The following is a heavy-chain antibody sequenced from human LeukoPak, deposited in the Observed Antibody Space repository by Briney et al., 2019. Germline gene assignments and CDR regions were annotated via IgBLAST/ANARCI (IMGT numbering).Heavy chain of an antibody. V-gene: IGHV3-48*01. CDR1: GFTFSSYS. J-gene: IGHJ4*02. CDR3: AREEVATIIDY. D-gene: IGHD5-12*01. Sequence: GGSLRLSCAASGFTFSSYSMNWVRQAPGKGLEWVSYISSSSSTIYYADSVKGRFTISRDNAENSLYLQMNSLRAEDTAVYYCAREEVATIIDYWGRGTLVTVSS. CDR2: ISSSSSTI.